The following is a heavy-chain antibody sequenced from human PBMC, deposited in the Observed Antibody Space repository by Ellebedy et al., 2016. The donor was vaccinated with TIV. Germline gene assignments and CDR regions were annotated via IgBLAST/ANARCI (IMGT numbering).Heavy chain of an antibody. V-gene: IGHV4-39*01. D-gene: IGHD6-19*01. J-gene: IGHJ5*02. CDR1: GDSTSNSNYY. Sequence: MPSETLSLTCTVTGDSTSNSNYYWAWSRQPPGKGLEWIASVYYSGLTYYEPSPKSRVTISVDTSTSQVSLKMNSVTATDTAVYYCARHPVAGYNWFDPWGQGTLVTVSS. CDR3: ARHPVAGYNWFDP. CDR2: VYYSGLT.